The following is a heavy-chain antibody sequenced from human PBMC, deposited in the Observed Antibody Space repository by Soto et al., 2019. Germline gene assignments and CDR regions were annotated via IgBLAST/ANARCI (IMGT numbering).Heavy chain of an antibody. CDR2: IIPILGIA. J-gene: IGHJ5*02. CDR3: ARDEYSSGWYNWFDP. V-gene: IGHV1-69*04. D-gene: IGHD6-19*01. CDR1: GGTFSSYT. Sequence: ASVKVSCKASGGTFSSYTISWVRQAPGQGLEWMGRIIPILGIANYAQKFQGRVTITADKSTSTAYMELSSLRSEDTAVYYCARDEYSSGWYNWFDPWGQGTLVTVSS.